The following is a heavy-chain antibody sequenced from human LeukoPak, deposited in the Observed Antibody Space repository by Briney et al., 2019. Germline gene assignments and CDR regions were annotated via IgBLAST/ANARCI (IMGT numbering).Heavy chain of an antibody. Sequence: PGGSLRLSCAASGFTFSDYYMSWIRQAPGKGLEWVSYIDSSGSPIYYTDSVKGRFTISRDNAKKSLYLQMNSVRPEDTAVYYCATSLAVAAYYFDYWGQGTLVTVSS. CDR2: IDSSGSPI. CDR3: ATSLAVAAYYFDY. CDR1: GFTFSDYY. V-gene: IGHV3-11*01. D-gene: IGHD6-19*01. J-gene: IGHJ4*02.